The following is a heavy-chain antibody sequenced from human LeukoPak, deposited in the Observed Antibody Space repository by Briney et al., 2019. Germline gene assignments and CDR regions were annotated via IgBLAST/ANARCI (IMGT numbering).Heavy chain of an antibody. V-gene: IGHV4-39*01. Sequence: SETLSLTCTVSGGSISSSSYYWGWIRQPPGKGLEWIGCIYESGNTYYNSSLKSRVTISVDTSKNQFSLELTSVTAADTAVYYCARHYYYYMDVWGKGTTVTVSS. CDR3: ARHYYYYMDV. J-gene: IGHJ6*03. CDR1: GGSISSSSYY. CDR2: IYESGNT.